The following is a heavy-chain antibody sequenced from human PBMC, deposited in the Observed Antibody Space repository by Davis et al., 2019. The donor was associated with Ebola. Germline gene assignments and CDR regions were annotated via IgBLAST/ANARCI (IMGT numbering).Heavy chain of an antibody. V-gene: IGHV1-3*01. D-gene: IGHD6-19*01. CDR2: VHGGNGNT. CDR1: GFTLTKYA. J-gene: IGHJ4*02. Sequence: AASVKVSCKASGFTLTKYAIHWVRQAPGQRLEWMGWVHGGNGNTKYSQNFQGRVTITRDAPANIAFMELSSLKSEDTAVYYCARGGAFSSGWSTGGSDYWGQGTLVTVSS. CDR3: ARGGAFSSGWSTGGSDY.